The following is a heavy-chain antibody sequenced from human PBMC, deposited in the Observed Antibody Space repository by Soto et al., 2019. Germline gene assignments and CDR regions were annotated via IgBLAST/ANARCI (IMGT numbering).Heavy chain of an antibody. CDR1: GFTFSDYY. CDR3: ARENTFGGVIGSGGQEDY. J-gene: IGHJ4*02. Sequence: QVQLVESGGGLVKPGGSLRLSCAASGFTFSDYYMSWIRQAPGKGLEWVSYISSSSSYTNYADSVKGRFTISRDNAKNSLYLQMNSLRAEDTAVYYCARENTFGGVIGSGGQEDYWGQGTLVTVSS. V-gene: IGHV3-11*06. D-gene: IGHD3-16*02. CDR2: ISSSSSYT.